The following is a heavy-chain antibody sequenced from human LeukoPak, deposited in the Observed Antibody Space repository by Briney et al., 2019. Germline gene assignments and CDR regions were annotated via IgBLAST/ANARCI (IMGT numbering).Heavy chain of an antibody. V-gene: IGHV3-64*01. CDR1: GFTFSSYA. CDR2: ISSNGGST. CDR3: ARGGNPPAIWFGEPLDAFDI. J-gene: IGHJ3*02. Sequence: PGGSLRLSCAASGFTFSSYAMHWVRQAPGKGLEYVSAISSNGGSTYYANSVKGRFTISRDNSKNTLYLQMGSLRAEDMAVYYCARGGNPPAIWFGEPLDAFDIWGQGTMVTVSS. D-gene: IGHD3-10*01.